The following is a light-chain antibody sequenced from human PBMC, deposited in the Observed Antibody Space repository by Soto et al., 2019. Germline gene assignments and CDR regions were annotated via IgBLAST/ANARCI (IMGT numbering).Light chain of an antibody. J-gene: IGLJ1*01. V-gene: IGLV2-14*01. CDR3: SSSTSTSTLVV. CDR2: EVT. CDR1: SSDVGSYSY. Sequence: QSALTQPASVSGSPGQSITISCTGTSSDVGSYSYVSWYQQHPGTAPKLMIYEVTNRPSGVSNRFSGSKSGNTASLTISGLQAEDEADYYCSSSTSTSTLVVFGTGTKLTVL.